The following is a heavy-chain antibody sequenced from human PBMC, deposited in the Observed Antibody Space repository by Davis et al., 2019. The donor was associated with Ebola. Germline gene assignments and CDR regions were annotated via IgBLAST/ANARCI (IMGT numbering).Heavy chain of an antibody. CDR1: GFTFSSYS. J-gene: IGHJ5*02. Sequence: GGSLRLSCAASGFTFSSYSMNWVRQAPGKGLEWVSYISSSSSTIYYADSVKGRFTISRDNAKNSLYLQMNSLGDEDTAVYYCARGGQEGWRQENWFDPWGQGTLVTVSS. CDR3: ARGGQEGWRQENWFDP. CDR2: ISSSSSTI. V-gene: IGHV3-48*02. D-gene: IGHD5-24*01.